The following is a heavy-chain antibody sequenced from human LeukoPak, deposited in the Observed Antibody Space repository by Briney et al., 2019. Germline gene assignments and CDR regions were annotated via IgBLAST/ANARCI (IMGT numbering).Heavy chain of an antibody. V-gene: IGHV4-34*01. CDR2: INHSGST. D-gene: IGHD3-3*01. J-gene: IGHJ5*02. CDR3: ARMPLLRFYNWFDP. CDR1: GGSFSGYY. Sequence: PSETLSLTCAVYGGSFSGYYWSWIRQPPGKGLEWIGEINHSGSTNYNPSLKSRVTISVDTSKNQFSLKLSSVTAADTAVYYCARMPLLRFYNWFDPWGQGTLVTVSS.